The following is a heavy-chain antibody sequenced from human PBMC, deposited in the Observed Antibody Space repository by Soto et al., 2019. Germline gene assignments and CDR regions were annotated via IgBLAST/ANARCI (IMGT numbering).Heavy chain of an antibody. CDR2: IYYSGST. D-gene: IGHD3-3*01. CDR1: GGSLSSGAYY. Sequence: SETLSLTCTVSGGSLSSGAYYWSWIRQPPGKGLEWIGYIYYSGSTYYNPSLKSRVTISVDTSKNQFSLKLSSVTAADTAVYYCARTSYDFWSGYYSWFDPWGQGTLVTVSS. CDR3: ARTSYDFWSGYYSWFDP. J-gene: IGHJ5*02. V-gene: IGHV4-30-4*08.